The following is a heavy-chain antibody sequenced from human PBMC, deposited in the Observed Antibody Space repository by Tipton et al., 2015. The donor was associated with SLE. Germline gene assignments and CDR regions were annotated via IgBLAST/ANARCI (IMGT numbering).Heavy chain of an antibody. Sequence: TLSLTCNVSGYSISSGYYWGWIRQAPGKGLEWIGSIYHSGSTSYNPSLKSRVTISVDTSKNQFSLRLSSVTAADTAVYYCARAELGDFDYWGPGTLVTVSS. V-gene: IGHV4-38-2*02. CDR1: GYSISSGYY. D-gene: IGHD7-27*01. J-gene: IGHJ4*02. CDR2: IYHSGST. CDR3: ARAELGDFDY.